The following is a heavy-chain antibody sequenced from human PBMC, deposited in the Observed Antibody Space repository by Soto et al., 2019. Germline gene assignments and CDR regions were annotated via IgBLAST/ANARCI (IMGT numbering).Heavy chain of an antibody. CDR2: IHYTGGT. D-gene: IGHD1-1*01. Sequence: QVQLQESGPGLVKPSETLSLTCTVSGGSVSSGAFYWSWIRQHPGKGLEWIGYIHYTGGTYYNPARKSRITMSLDASRSQSSLKLTSVTAADTAVYYCAREGAGTIDFPPYLYYLYYMDVWGRGTTVTVSS. V-gene: IGHV4-31*03. CDR3: AREGAGTIDFPPYLYYLYYMDV. CDR1: GGSVSSGAFY. J-gene: IGHJ6*03.